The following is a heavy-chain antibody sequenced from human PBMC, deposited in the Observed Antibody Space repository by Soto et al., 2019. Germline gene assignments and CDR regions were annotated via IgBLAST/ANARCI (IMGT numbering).Heavy chain of an antibody. Sequence: SATLSLTCAVSGYSIISGYYCGWIRHPPWKGLEWIGSIYHSGSTYYNPSLKSRVTISVDTSKNQFSLKLSSVTAADTAVYYCARERREGLYYYYGMDVWGQGTTVTVSS. CDR1: GYSIISGYY. CDR3: ARERREGLYYYYGMDV. J-gene: IGHJ6*02. V-gene: IGHV4-38-2*02. CDR2: IYHSGST.